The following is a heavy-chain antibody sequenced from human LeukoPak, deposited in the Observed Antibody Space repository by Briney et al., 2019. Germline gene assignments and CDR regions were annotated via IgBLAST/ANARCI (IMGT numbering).Heavy chain of an antibody. CDR2: ISYSGST. D-gene: IGHD1-1*01. J-gene: IGHJ5*02. CDR3: AREGTAGTNLNWFDP. Sequence: SETLSLTCTVSAGSISRYYWSWVRQPPGKGLEWIGYISYSGSTNFNPSLKSRVTISVDTSKNQFSLKLSSVTAADTAVYYCAREGTAGTNLNWFDPWGQGTLVTVSS. CDR1: AGSISRYY. V-gene: IGHV4-59*01.